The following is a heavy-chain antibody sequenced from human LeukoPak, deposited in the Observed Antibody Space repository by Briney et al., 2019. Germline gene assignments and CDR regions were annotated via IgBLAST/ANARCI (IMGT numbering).Heavy chain of an antibody. D-gene: IGHD6-19*01. CDR3: AREAVGEFDY. CDR1: GFTVSSNH. V-gene: IGHV3-66*01. CDR2: IYSGGST. J-gene: IGHJ4*02. Sequence: GGSLRLSCAASGFTVSSNHMSWVRQAPGKGLEWVSVIYSGGSTYYADSVKGRFTISRDNSKNTLYLQMNSLRAEDTAVYYCAREAVGEFDYWGQGTLVTVSS.